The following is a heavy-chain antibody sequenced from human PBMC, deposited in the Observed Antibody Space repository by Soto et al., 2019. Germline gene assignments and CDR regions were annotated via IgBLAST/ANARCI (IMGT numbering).Heavy chain of an antibody. CDR3: ARVSEKLRYFDWLLLVY. D-gene: IGHD3-9*01. J-gene: IGHJ4*02. CDR2: INPSGGNA. Sequence: ASVKVSCKASGYTFTSYYMHWVRQAPGQGLEWMGIINPSGGNAGYAQKFQGRVTMTRNTSISTAYMELSSLGSEDTAVYYCARVSEKLRYFDWLLLVYWGQGTLVTVSS. CDR1: GYTFTSYY. V-gene: IGHV1-46*01.